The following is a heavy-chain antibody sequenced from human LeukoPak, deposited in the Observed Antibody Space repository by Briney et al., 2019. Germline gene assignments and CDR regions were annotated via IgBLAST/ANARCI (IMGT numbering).Heavy chain of an antibody. Sequence: GGSLRLSCAASGFTFSTYAMSWVRQAPGKGLEWVSSIFGNGGSTYYADSVKGRFAISRDNSENTLYLQMNSLRAEDTAVYYCAKSPGSLFYFDFWGQGTLVTVSS. D-gene: IGHD1-1*01. CDR1: GFTFSTYA. CDR3: AKSPGSLFYFDF. CDR2: IFGNGGST. J-gene: IGHJ4*02. V-gene: IGHV3-23*01.